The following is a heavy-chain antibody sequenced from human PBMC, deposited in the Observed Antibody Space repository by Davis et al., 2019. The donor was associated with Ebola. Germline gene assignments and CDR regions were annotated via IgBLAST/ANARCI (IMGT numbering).Heavy chain of an antibody. J-gene: IGHJ6*02. CDR3: ARGHRYCSSTSCTAAQYYYYYYGMDV. CDR2: INHSGST. CDR1: GGSFSGYY. D-gene: IGHD2-2*01. Sequence: MPSETLSLTCAVYGGSFSGYYWSWIRQPPGEGLEWIGEINHSGSTNYNPSLKSRVTISVDTSKNQFSLKLSSVTAADTAVYYCARGHRYCSSTSCTAAQYYYYYYGMDVWGQGTTVTVSS. V-gene: IGHV4-34*01.